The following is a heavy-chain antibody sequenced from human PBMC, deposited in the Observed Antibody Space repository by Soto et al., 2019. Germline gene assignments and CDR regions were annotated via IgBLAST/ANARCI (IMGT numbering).Heavy chain of an antibody. V-gene: IGHV1-69*18. CDR2: LIPMFGTT. CDR1: GGTFSSYS. D-gene: IGHD3-9*01. CDR3: ARAVVLTFTRFYDMDV. J-gene: IGHJ6*02. Sequence: QVQLVQSGAEVKTPGSSVKVSCKASGGTFSSYSINWVRQAPGQGLEWMGRLIPMFGTTDYAQRFQGRVTFTADESTSTASMEVTNLTSEDTAVYYCARAVVLTFTRFYDMDVWGQGPRSPSP.